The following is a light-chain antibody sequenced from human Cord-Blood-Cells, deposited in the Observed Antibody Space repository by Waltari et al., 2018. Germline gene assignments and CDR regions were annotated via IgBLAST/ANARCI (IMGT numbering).Light chain of an antibody. Sequence: QSALTQPASVSGSPGQSITISCTGTSSDVGSYNLVSCYQQHPGKDPKLMIYEGSKRPSGVSNRFSGSKSGNTASLTISGLQAEDEADYYCCSYAGSSTFVVFGGGTKLTVL. CDR3: CSYAGSSTFVV. CDR1: SSDVGSYNL. V-gene: IGLV2-23*03. CDR2: EGS. J-gene: IGLJ2*01.